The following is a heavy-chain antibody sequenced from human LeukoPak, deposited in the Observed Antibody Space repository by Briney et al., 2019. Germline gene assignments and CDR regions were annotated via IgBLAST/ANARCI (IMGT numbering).Heavy chain of an antibody. CDR3: ARVDTAMED. V-gene: IGHV4-31*03. J-gene: IGHJ4*02. CDR2: IYYSGST. Sequence: LSLTCTVSGGSISRGGYYWSWIRQHPGKGLEWIGSIYYSGSTNYNPSLQGRVTISLDTSRNQFSLKLSSVTAADTAVYYCARVDTAMEDWGQGTLVTVSS. CDR1: GGSISRGGYY. D-gene: IGHD5-18*01.